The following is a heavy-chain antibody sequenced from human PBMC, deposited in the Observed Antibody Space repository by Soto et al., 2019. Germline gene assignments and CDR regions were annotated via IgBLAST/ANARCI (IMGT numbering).Heavy chain of an antibody. Sequence: GGSLRLSCAASGFTVSSNYMSWVRQAPGKGLEWVSVIYSGGSTYYADSVKGRFTISRDNSKNTLYLQMNSLRAEDTAVYYCAKLQVAGSAGYFQHRAQRTLVAGSS. CDR2: IYSGGST. CDR3: AKLQVAGSAGYFQH. V-gene: IGHV3-53*01. D-gene: IGHD6-19*01. CDR1: GFTVSSNY. J-gene: IGHJ1*01.